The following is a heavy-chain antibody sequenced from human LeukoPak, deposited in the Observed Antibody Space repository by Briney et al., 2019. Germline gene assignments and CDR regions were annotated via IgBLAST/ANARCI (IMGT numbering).Heavy chain of an antibody. V-gene: IGHV4-34*01. CDR1: GGSFSADY. J-gene: IGHJ4*02. CDR2: IDHGGST. Sequence: SETLSLTCGVSGGSFSADYWSWIRQPPGKGLEWIGEIDHGGSTNYNPSLKSRVTISQDTSKNQFSLHLRSVTAADTAVYYCARESGSYYGSGSYYIAYWGQGTLVTVSS. CDR3: ARESGSYYGSGSYYIAY. D-gene: IGHD3-10*01.